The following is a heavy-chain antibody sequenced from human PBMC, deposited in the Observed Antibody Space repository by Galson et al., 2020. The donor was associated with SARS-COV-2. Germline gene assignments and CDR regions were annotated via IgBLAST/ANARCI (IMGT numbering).Heavy chain of an antibody. V-gene: IGHV3-33*06. CDR3: AKEGGAEVEGAFDI. Sequence: GGSLRLSCAASGFTFSSYGMHWVRQAPGKGLEWVAVIWYDGSNKYYADSVKGRFTISRDNSKNTLYLQMNSLRAEDTAVYYCAKEGGAEVEGAFDIWGQGTMVTVSS. J-gene: IGHJ3*02. D-gene: IGHD2-15*01. CDR1: GFTFSSYG. CDR2: IWYDGSNK.